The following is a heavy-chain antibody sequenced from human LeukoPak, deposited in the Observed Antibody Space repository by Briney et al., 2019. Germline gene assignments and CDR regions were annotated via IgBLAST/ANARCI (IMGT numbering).Heavy chain of an antibody. CDR3: ARLAQFGAARAFDI. CDR1: GFTFSSYN. Sequence: PGGSLRLSCAASGFTFSSYNMNWVRQAPGKGLEWVSYISSDSSSIYYEDSVKGRFTISRDNAKNSLYLQMNSLRVEDTAVYYCARLAQFGAARAFDIWGQGTMVTVSS. D-gene: IGHD3-10*01. J-gene: IGHJ3*02. CDR2: ISSDSSSI. V-gene: IGHV3-48*01.